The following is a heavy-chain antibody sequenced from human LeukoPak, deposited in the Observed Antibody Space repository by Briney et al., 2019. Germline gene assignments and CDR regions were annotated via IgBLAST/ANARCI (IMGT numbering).Heavy chain of an antibody. CDR2: ISWNSGSI. J-gene: IGHJ4*02. CDR3: AKDIGYYDILTGYYTPGYFDY. D-gene: IGHD3-9*01. V-gene: IGHV3-9*01. Sequence: GRSLRLSCAASGFTFDDYAMHWVRQAPGKGLEWVSGISWNSGSIGYADSVKGRFTISRDNAKNSLYLQMNSLRAEDTALYYCAKDIGYYDILTGYYTPGYFDYWGQGTLVTVSS. CDR1: GFTFDDYA.